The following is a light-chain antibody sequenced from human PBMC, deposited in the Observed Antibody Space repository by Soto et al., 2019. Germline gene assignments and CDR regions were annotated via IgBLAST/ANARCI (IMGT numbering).Light chain of an antibody. J-gene: IGKJ1*01. V-gene: IGKV1-5*01. Sequence: DFQMTQSPSTLSASVGDRVTITCRASQNIRSRLAWFQQKPGKAPKLLIYDASSLESGVPQRFSGSGSGTEFTLPISRLQTDDFSTYYCQQYHSYWTFGQGTKVE. CDR3: QQYHSYWT. CDR1: QNIRSR. CDR2: DAS.